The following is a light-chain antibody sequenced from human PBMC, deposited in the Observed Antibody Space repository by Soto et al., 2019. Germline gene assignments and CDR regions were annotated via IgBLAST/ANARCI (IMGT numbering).Light chain of an antibody. CDR1: QGISTY. CDR2: DAS. J-gene: IGKJ2*01. CDR3: QQSSRTPFT. Sequence: DIQMTQSPSSLSASVGDRVTITCRASQGISTYLVWYQQRQGRAPKLLIYDASSLLSGVPSRFSGSGYGTDFTLTICSLQPEDFATYYCQQSSRTPFTFGQGTKLETK. V-gene: IGKV1-39*01.